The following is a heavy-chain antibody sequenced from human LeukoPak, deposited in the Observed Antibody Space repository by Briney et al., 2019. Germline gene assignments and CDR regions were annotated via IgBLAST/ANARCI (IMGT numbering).Heavy chain of an antibody. D-gene: IGHD6-19*01. CDR2: ISGSGGST. J-gene: IGHJ4*02. CDR3: ASGGRRTYIAVAGAFDY. CDR1: GFTFSSYA. Sequence: GGSLRLSCAASGFTFSSYAMSWVRQAPGKGLEWVSAISGSGGSTYYADSVKGRFTISRDNSKNTLYLQMNSLRAEDTAVYYCASGGRRTYIAVAGAFDYWGQGTLVTVSS. V-gene: IGHV3-23*01.